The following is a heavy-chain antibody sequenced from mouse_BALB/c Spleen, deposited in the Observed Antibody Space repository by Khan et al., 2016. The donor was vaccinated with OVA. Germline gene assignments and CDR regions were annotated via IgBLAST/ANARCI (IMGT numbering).Heavy chain of an antibody. Sequence: EVKLLESGPGLVKPSQSLSLTCTVTGYSITSDYAWNWIRQFPGNKLEWMGYISYSGSNSYNPSLKSRISITRDTSKNQFFLQLNSVTTEDTATYYCARGNYYGYAMDYWGQGTSVTVSS. D-gene: IGHD1-1*01. CDR3: ARGNYYGYAMDY. CDR2: ISYSGSN. J-gene: IGHJ4*01. CDR1: GYSITSDYA. V-gene: IGHV3-2*02.